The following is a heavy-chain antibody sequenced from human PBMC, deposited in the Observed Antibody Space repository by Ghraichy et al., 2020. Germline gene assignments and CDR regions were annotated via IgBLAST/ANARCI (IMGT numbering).Heavy chain of an antibody. CDR2: IIPIFGTA. V-gene: IGHV1-69*13. J-gene: IGHJ3*02. CDR1: GGTFSSYA. D-gene: IGHD5-12*01. Sequence: SVKVSCKASGGTFSSYAISWVRQAPGQGLEWMGGIIPIFGTANYAQKFQGRVTITADESTSTAYMELSSLRSEDTAVYYCARHIVATPRRDAFDIWGQGTMVTVSS. CDR3: ARHIVATPRRDAFDI.